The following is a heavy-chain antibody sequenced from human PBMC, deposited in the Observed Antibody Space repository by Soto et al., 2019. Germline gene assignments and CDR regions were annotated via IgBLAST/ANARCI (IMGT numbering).Heavy chain of an antibody. CDR1: GYTFTSYD. J-gene: IGHJ5*02. V-gene: IGHV1-8*01. CDR2: MNANSGNT. D-gene: IGHD2-2*01. Sequence: QVQLVQSGAEVKKPGASVKVSCKASGYTFTSYDINWVRQATGQGLEWMGWMNANSGNTGYAQKFQGRVTMTRNTSISTAYMELSSLRSEDTAVCYCARAVVPAATWFDPWGQGTLVTVSS. CDR3: ARAVVPAATWFDP.